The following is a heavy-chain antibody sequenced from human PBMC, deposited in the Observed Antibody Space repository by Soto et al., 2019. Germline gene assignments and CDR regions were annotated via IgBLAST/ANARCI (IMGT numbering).Heavy chain of an antibody. Sequence: EVQLVESGGGLVQPGGSLRLSCAASGVTVSSNYMSWVRQAPGKGLEWVSVIYSGGSTYYSDSVKGRFPISRDNSKNTLYLQKNSLRAEDTAVYYCARHGYNYGGGYFDYWSQGTLVTVSS. CDR3: ARHGYNYGGGYFDY. CDR1: GVTVSSNY. J-gene: IGHJ4*02. CDR2: IYSGGST. V-gene: IGHV3-66*04. D-gene: IGHD5-18*01.